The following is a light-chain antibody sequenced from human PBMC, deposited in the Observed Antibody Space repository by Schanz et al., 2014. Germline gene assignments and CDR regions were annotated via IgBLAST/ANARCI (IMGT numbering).Light chain of an antibody. CDR3: HQYGTSWWT. CDR2: AAS. V-gene: IGKV3-20*01. CDR1: QIVSNTY. J-gene: IGKJ1*01. Sequence: VLTQSPGTLSLSPGERATLSCRASQIVSNTYLAWYQQKPGQAPRLLIDAASTRVTGVPDRFRGSGSVTKFTLTISSLEPEDSAVYYCHQYGTSWWTFGQGTKVEVK.